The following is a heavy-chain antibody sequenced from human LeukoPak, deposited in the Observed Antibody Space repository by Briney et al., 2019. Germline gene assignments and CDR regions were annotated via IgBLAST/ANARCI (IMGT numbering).Heavy chain of an antibody. CDR3: VRSFWGYYFDY. V-gene: IGHV4-59*01. CDR1: GDSMNSYF. CDR2: IYHSGST. Sequence: PSETLSLTCTVSGDSMNSYFWSWIRQPPGKGLEWIGYIYHSGSTNFNPSLKSRVTISVDTSKNQFSLNLSSVTAADTAVYYCVRSFWGYYFDYWGQGILVTVSS. J-gene: IGHJ4*02. D-gene: IGHD3-16*01.